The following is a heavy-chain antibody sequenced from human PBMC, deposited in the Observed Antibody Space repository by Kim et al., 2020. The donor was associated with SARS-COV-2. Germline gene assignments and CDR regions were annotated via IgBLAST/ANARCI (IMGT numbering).Heavy chain of an antibody. D-gene: IGHD2-2*01. CDR3: ASWTSTSYY. J-gene: IGHJ4*02. Sequence: GTDTHCVDSVKGRFTLSRDNAKNSLYLQMNSLRAEDTAVYYCASWTSTSYYWGQGTLVTVSS. V-gene: IGHV3-7*01. CDR2: GTDT.